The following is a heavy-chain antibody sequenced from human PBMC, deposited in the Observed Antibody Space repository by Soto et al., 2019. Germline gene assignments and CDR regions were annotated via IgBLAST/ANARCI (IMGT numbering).Heavy chain of an antibody. D-gene: IGHD6-13*01. CDR1: GGSISASNW. V-gene: IGHV4-4*02. CDR3: ARARATIAAAAIFDC. Sequence: QVQLQESGPGLVKPSGTLSLTCAGSGGSISASNWWRWVRQPPGKGLEWIGEVYRTGSTNYNPSLESRLTISVDKSKNQFSLKLTSVTAADTAVYYCARARATIAAAAIFDCWGQGTLVTVSS. J-gene: IGHJ4*02. CDR2: VYRTGST.